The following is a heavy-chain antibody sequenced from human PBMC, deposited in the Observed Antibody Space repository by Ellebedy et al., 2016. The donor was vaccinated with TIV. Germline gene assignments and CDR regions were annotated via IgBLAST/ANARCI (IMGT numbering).Heavy chain of an antibody. CDR1: GYTFTGYY. CDR3: ANNLARTGDFDY. CDR2: INPNSGST. D-gene: IGHD7-27*01. J-gene: IGHJ4*02. Sequence: AASVKVSCKASGYTFTGYYMHWVRQAPGQGLEWMGWINPNSGSTGYAQKFQGRVTMTRDTSISTAYMELTSLTFEDTAVYYCANNLARTGDFDYWGQGTLVTVSS. V-gene: IGHV1-2*02.